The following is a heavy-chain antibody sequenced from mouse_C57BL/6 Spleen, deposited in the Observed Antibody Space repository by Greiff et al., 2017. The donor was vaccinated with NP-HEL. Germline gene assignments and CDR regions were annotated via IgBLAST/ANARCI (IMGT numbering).Heavy chain of an antibody. D-gene: IGHD2-10*01. CDR2: IRNKANGYTT. J-gene: IGHJ4*01. Sequence: EVMLVESGGGLVQPGGSLSLSCAASGFTFTDYYMSWVRQPPGKALEWLGFIRNKANGYTTEYSASVKGRFTISRDNSQSILYLQMNALRAEDSATYYCARSSYVSDAMDYWGQGTSVTVSS. CDR1: GFTFTDYY. CDR3: ARSSYVSDAMDY. V-gene: IGHV7-3*01.